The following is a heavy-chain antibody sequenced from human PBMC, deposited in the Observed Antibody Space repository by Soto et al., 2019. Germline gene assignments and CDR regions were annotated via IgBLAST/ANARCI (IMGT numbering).Heavy chain of an antibody. V-gene: IGHV4-34*01. J-gene: IGHJ6*03. Sequence: SETLSLTCAVYGGSFSGYYWSWIRQPPGKGLEWIGEINHSGSTNYNPSLKSRVTISVDTSKNQFSLKLSSVTAADTAVYYCARSRTVTSRDYYYYYYMDAWGKGTTVTVSS. D-gene: IGHD4-17*01. CDR2: INHSGST. CDR3: ARSRTVTSRDYYYYYYMDA. CDR1: GGSFSGYY.